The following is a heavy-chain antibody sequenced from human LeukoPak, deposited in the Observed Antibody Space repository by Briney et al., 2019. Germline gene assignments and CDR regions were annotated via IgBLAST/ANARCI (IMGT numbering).Heavy chain of an antibody. CDR1: GGSFSGFY. D-gene: IGHD3-22*01. V-gene: IGHV4-34*01. J-gene: IGHJ4*02. CDR2: INHSGST. CDR3: ARTRRYYDSSGYYYKGYFDY. Sequence: SETLSLTCAVYGGSFSGFYWSWIRQPPGKGLEWIGEINHSGSTNYNPSLKSRVTISVDTSKNQFSLKLSSVTAADTAVYYCARTRRYYDSSGYYYKGYFDYWGQGTLVTVSS.